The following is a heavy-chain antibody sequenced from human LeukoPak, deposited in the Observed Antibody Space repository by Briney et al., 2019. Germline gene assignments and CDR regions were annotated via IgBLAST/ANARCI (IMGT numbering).Heavy chain of an antibody. CDR2: TYYRSKWYN. CDR3: ARDCRDPHLGVAAFPFDY. J-gene: IGHJ4*02. D-gene: IGHD6-19*01. V-gene: IGHV6-1*01. CDR1: GDSVSSNSAA. Sequence: SQTLSLTCAISGDSVSSNSAAWNWIRQSPSRGLEWLGRTYYRSKWYNDYAVSVKSRITINPDTSKNQFSLQLNSVTPEDTAVYYCARDCRDPHLGVAAFPFDYWGQGTLVTVSS.